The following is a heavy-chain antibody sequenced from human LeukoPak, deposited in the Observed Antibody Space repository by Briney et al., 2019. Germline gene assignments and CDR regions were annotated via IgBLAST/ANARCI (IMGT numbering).Heavy chain of an antibody. CDR3: ARDRWAARPDAFDI. CDR1: GGSISSYY. Sequence: SETLSLTCTVSGGSISSYYWSWIRQPAGKGPEWIGRIYTSGSTNYNPSLKSRVTMSVDTSKNQFSLKLSSVTAADTAVYYCARDRWAARPDAFDIWGQGTMVTVSS. J-gene: IGHJ3*02. V-gene: IGHV4-4*07. CDR2: IYTSGST. D-gene: IGHD6-6*01.